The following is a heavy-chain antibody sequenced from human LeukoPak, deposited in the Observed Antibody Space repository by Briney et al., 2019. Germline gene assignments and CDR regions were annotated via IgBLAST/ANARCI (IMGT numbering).Heavy chain of an antibody. Sequence: SETLSLTCTVSGGPISSSSYYWGWIRQPPGKGLEWIGSIYYSGSTYYNPSLKSRVTISVDTSKNQFSLKLSSVTAADTAVYYCARSPPGFKGYYYMDVWGKGTTVTVSS. V-gene: IGHV4-39*07. D-gene: IGHD3-10*01. CDR2: IYYSGST. CDR3: ARSPPGFKGYYYMDV. CDR1: GGPISSSSYY. J-gene: IGHJ6*03.